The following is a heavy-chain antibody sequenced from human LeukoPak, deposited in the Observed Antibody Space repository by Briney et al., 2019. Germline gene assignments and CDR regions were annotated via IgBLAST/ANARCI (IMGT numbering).Heavy chain of an antibody. CDR2: IKEDGSEK. CDR1: GFTFSTSW. D-gene: IGHD2-21*01. J-gene: IGHJ4*02. CDR3: ARGDCYDRRFDN. V-gene: IGHV3-7*02. Sequence: GGSLRLSCSASGFTFSTSWMNWVRQAPGKGLEWVADIKEDGSEKYYVDSVKGRFTISRDNAKNSLYLHLNSLRAEDTAVYYCARGDCYDRRFDNWGQGTLVTVSS.